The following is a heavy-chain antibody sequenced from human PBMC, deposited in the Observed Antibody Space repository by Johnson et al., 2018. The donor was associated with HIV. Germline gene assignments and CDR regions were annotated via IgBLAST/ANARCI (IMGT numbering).Heavy chain of an antibody. V-gene: IGHV3-30*02. CDR2: IRYDGSNK. D-gene: IGHD6-19*01. J-gene: IGHJ3*02. CDR1: GFTFSSYG. CDR3: ARDTRQWDAFDI. Sequence: QVQLVESGGGVVQPGGSLRLSCAASGFTFSSYGMHWVRKAPGKGLESVAFIRYDGSNKYYADSAKGRFTISRDNSKNTLYLQMNSLRAEDTAVYYCARDTRQWDAFDIWGQGTMVTVSS.